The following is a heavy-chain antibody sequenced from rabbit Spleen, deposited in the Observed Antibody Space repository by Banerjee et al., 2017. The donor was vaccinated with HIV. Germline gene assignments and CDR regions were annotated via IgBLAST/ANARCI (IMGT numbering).Heavy chain of an antibody. CDR1: GFTLSSYW. CDR3: ARDAAGREDFNL. CDR2: IVSGDGTT. Sequence: QSLEESGGDLVKPGASLTLTCTASGFTLSSYWMCWVRQAPGKGLEWIACIVSGDGTTYYANWAKGRFTISKTSPTTVTLQMTSLTAADTATYFCARDAAGREDFNLWGQGTLVTVS. D-gene: IGHD4-2*01. V-gene: IGHV1S40*01. J-gene: IGHJ4*01.